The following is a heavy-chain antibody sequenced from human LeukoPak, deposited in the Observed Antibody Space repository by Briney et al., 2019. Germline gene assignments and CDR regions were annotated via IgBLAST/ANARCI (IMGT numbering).Heavy chain of an antibody. Sequence: SETLSLTCTVSGGSISSGSYYWSWIRQPAGKGLEWIGRIYTSGSTNYNPSLKSRVTISVDTSKNQFSLKLSSVTAADTAVYYCARWIQLWSRIFDYWGQGTLVTVSS. J-gene: IGHJ4*02. CDR3: ARWIQLWSRIFDY. V-gene: IGHV4-61*02. CDR1: GGSISSGSYY. CDR2: IYTSGST. D-gene: IGHD5-18*01.